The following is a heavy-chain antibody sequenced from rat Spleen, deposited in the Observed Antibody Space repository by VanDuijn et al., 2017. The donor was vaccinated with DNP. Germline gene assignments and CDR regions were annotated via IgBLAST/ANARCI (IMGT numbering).Heavy chain of an antibody. CDR1: GFTFSNYG. CDR2: ISYDGSST. J-gene: IGHJ2*01. Sequence: EVQLVESGGGLVQPGRSLKLSCAASGFTFSNYGMAWVRQTPTKGLEWVASISYDGSSTYYRDSVKGRFTISRDNAKSTLYLQMDSLRSEDTATYFCATLLGEGDYWGQGVMVTVSS. D-gene: IGHD5-1*01. CDR3: ATLLGEGDY. V-gene: IGHV5-29*01.